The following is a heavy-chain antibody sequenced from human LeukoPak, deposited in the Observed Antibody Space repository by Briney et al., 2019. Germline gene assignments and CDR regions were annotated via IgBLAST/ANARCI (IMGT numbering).Heavy chain of an antibody. CDR2: TKGKTEGGTT. J-gene: IGHJ6*04. Sequence: GGSLRLSCAASGFTFNNAWMSGVRQAPGKGREWGGRTKGKTEGGTTDYAAPVMRRFTISRDDSKNTLFLKMNSLKTEDTAVYYCTTDPWGTGDYGDYEDRPPWAPIWGKGTTVTISS. V-gene: IGHV3-15*01. CDR3: TTDPWGTGDYGDYEDRPPWAPI. CDR1: GFTFNNAW. D-gene: IGHD4-17*01.